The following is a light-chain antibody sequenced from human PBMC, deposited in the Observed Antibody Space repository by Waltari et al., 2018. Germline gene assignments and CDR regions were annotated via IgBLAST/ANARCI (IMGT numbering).Light chain of an antibody. Sequence: DIVLTQSPATLRLFPWEGAPLYCRASERISTSLAWYQQKPGQAPRLLMYDTSNRAPGIPARFSASGSGTDFTLTISSLEPDDFAVYYCLQCRAWPYTFGQGTKVEI. J-gene: IGKJ2*01. V-gene: IGKV3-11*01. CDR1: ERISTS. CDR2: DTS. CDR3: LQCRAWPYT.